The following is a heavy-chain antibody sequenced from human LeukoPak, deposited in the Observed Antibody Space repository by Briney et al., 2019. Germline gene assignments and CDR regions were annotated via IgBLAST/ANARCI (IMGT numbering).Heavy chain of an antibody. CDR3: AKAYSSGYYPYDY. J-gene: IGHJ4*02. V-gene: IGHV3-23*01. CDR2: ISASGDIT. Sequence: PGESLRLSCAASGLTIDIHAMTWVRQAPGKGLEWVSTISASGDITHFADSVRGRFTISRDNSRNTLYLQMKNLRAEDTAIYYCAKAYSSGYYPYDYWGQGALVSVSS. D-gene: IGHD6-19*01. CDR1: GLTIDIHA.